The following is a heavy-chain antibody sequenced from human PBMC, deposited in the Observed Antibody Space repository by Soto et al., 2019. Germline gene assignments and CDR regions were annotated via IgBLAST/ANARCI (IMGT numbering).Heavy chain of an antibody. V-gene: IGHV1-18*01. Sequence: QVQLVQSGADVKKPGASVKVSCKASGYNFTSYGISWVRQAPGQGLEWMGWISPHNDRTKYARRFQDRVTMTTETTTSTVYMELGSLRSDDTAVYYCARELYYSSCRYFDHDAFAIWGQGTVVTVSS. CDR3: ARELYYSSCRYFDHDAFAI. J-gene: IGHJ3*02. CDR2: ISPHNDRT. CDR1: GYNFTSYG. D-gene: IGHD6-19*01.